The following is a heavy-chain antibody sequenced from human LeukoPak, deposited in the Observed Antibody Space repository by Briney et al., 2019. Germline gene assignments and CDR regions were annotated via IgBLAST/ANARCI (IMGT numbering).Heavy chain of an antibody. V-gene: IGHV3-30*18. D-gene: IGHD5-24*01. CDR1: GFTFSSYG. J-gene: IGHJ3*02. CDR3: AKDPEDGYNPGAFDI. CDR2: ISYDGSNK. Sequence: PGGSLRLSCAASGFTFSSYGMHWVRQAPGKGLEWVAVISYDGSNKYYADSVKGRFTISRDNSKNTLYLQMNSLRAEDTAVYYCAKDPEDGYNPGAFDIWGQGTMVTVSS.